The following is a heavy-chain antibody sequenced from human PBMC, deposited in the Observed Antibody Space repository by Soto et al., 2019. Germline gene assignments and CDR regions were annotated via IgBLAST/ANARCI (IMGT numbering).Heavy chain of an antibody. CDR2: INQDGSEK. V-gene: IGHV3-7*01. D-gene: IGHD2-2*01. J-gene: IGHJ4*02. Sequence: PGGSLRLSCAASGFTFSSSWMDWVRQAPGKGLEWVANINQDGSEKHYIDSVKGRFTISRDNAKNSLYLQVNSLTAEDSALYYCSPALNFWGQGTLVTVSS. CDR1: GFTFSSSW. CDR3: SPALNF.